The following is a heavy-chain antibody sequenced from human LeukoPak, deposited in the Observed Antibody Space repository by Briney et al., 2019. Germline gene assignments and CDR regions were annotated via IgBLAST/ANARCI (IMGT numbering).Heavy chain of an antibody. CDR3: ARVAFFGITGTTVRAFDI. Sequence: SETLSLTCTVSGGSISSYHWSWIRQPRGKGLEWFGYNYYSGSTNYNPSLKSRVTISVDTSKNHISLKLSSVTAADTAVYYCARVAFFGITGTTVRAFDIWGQGTMVTVSS. J-gene: IGHJ3*02. D-gene: IGHD1-20*01. V-gene: IGHV4-59*01. CDR1: GGSISSYH. CDR2: NYYSGST.